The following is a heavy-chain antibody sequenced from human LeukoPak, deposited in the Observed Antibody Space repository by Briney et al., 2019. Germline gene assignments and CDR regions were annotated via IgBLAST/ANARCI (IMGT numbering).Heavy chain of an antibody. V-gene: IGHV4-34*01. J-gene: IGHJ6*01. D-gene: IGHD3-16*02. Sequence: SETVPLTCAVYGGSFSDYYWSWTRQPPGKGLEWIGEINHSGSTNYNPSLKSRVTISVDTSKNQFSLKLSSVTAADTAVYYCARDQVVMITFGGVIEQRYYGMDVWGKRATGPVSS. CDR1: GGSFSDYY. CDR2: INHSGST. CDR3: ARDQVVMITFGGVIEQRYYGMDV.